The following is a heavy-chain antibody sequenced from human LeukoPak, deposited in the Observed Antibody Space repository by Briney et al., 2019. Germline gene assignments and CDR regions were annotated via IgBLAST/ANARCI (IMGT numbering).Heavy chain of an antibody. CDR1: GFTFNNFW. Sequence: PGGSLRLSCAASGFTFNNFWMHWVRQGPGEGLVSVAHINVDGSSTKYADSVLGRFTISRDNAKNTVYLEMNSVRAEDTAVYFCARVSSWTEVWRFPQRQRYYYMDVWGKGTTVAVSS. J-gene: IGHJ6*03. D-gene: IGHD3-3*01. CDR3: ARVSSWTEVWRFPQRQRYYYMDV. CDR2: INVDGSST. V-gene: IGHV3-74*01.